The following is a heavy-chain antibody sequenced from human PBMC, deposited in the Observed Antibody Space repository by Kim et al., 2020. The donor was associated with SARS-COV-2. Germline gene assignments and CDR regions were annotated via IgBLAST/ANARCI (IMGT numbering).Heavy chain of an antibody. CDR1: GGSISSYY. V-gene: IGHV4-59*01. CDR3: ASIGEYVEDY. CDR2: IYYSGST. D-gene: IGHD3-16*01. J-gene: IGHJ4*02. Sequence: SETLSLTCTVSGGSISSYYWSWIRQPPGKGLEWIGYIYYSGSTNYNPSLKSRVTISVDTSKNQFSLKLSSVTAADTAVYYCASIGEYVEDYWGQGTLVTVSS.